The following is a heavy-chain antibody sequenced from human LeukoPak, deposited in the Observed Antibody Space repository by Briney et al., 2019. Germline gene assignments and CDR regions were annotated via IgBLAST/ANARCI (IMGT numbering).Heavy chain of an antibody. CDR3: ARYTRRFQSSYFDY. CDR2: IYYSGST. J-gene: IGHJ4*02. Sequence: SETLSLTCTVSGGSISSYYWSWIRQPPGKGLEWIGYIYYSGSTNYNPSLKSRVTISVDTFKNQFSLKLSSVTAADTAVYYCARYTRRFQSSYFDYWGQGTLVTVSS. CDR1: GGSISSYY. D-gene: IGHD3-3*01. V-gene: IGHV4-59*01.